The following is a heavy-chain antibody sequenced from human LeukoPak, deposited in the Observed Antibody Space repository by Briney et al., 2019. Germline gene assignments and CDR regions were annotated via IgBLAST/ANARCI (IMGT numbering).Heavy chain of an antibody. CDR1: GFAVSSNY. V-gene: IGHV3-66*01. CDR2: IYSGGST. J-gene: IGHJ5*02. Sequence: GGSLRLSCAASGFAVSSNYMSWVRQAPGKGLEWVSVIYSGGSTYYADSVKGRFTISRDNSKNTLYLQMNSLRAEDTAVYYCARDNGVVEATFTWGQGTLVTVSS. CDR3: ARDNGVVEATFT. D-gene: IGHD1-26*01.